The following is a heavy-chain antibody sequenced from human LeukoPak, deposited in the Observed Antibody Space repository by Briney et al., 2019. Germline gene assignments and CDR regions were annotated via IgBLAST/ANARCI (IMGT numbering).Heavy chain of an antibody. D-gene: IGHD6-6*01. CDR3: AREGTIAARRGWFDP. V-gene: IGHV5-51*01. CDR1: GYSFTDYW. Sequence: GESLKISCKGYGYSFTDYWIGWVRQMPGKGLEWMGIIYPDDSDTRYSPSFQGQVTISADKSISTAYLQWSSLKASDTAMYYCAREGTIAARRGWFDPWGQGTLVTVSS. CDR2: IYPDDSDT. J-gene: IGHJ5*02.